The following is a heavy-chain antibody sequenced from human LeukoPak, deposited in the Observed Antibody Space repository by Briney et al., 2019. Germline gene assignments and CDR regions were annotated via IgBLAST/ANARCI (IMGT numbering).Heavy chain of an antibody. CDR1: GFTFSSYG. J-gene: IGHJ6*03. Sequence: GGSLRLSCAASGFTFSSYGMHWVRQAPGKGLEWVAFIRYDGSNKYYADSVKGRFTISRDNSKNTLYLQMNSLRTEDTAVYYCAKDRVSMVRGVYYYYYYMDVWGKGTTVTVSS. D-gene: IGHD3-10*01. CDR2: IRYDGSNK. CDR3: AKDRVSMVRGVYYYYYYMDV. V-gene: IGHV3-30*02.